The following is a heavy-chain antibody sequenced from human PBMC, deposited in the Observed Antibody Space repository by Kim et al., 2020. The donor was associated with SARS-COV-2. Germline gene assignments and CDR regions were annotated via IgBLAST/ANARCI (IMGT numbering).Heavy chain of an antibody. Sequence: SVKVSCKASGGTFSSYAISWVRQAPGQGLEWMGGIIPIFGTANYAQKFQGRVTITADESTSTAYMELSSLRSEDTAVYYCARDGIGDSPGWDYYGMDVWGQGTTVTVSS. V-gene: IGHV1-69*13. CDR3: ARDGIGDSPGWDYYGMDV. J-gene: IGHJ6*02. D-gene: IGHD1-26*01. CDR1: GGTFSSYA. CDR2: IIPIFGTA.